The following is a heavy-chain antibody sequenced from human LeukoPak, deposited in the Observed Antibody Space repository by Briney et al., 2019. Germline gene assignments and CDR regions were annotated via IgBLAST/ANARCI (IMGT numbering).Heavy chain of an antibody. V-gene: IGHV1-69*13. CDR3: AREGPAPPGGFDY. D-gene: IGHD3-10*01. J-gene: IGHJ4*02. CDR1: GGTFSSYA. CDR2: IIPIFGTA. Sequence: ASVKVSCKASGGTFSSYAISWVRQAPGQGLEWMGGIIPIFGTANYAQKFQGRVTITADESTSTAYMELSSLRSEDTAVYYCAREGPAPPGGFDYWGQGTLVTVSS.